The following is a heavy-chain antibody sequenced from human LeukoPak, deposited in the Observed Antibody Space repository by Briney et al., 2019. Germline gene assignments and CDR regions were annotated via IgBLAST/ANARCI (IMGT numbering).Heavy chain of an antibody. CDR1: GFTFSSHN. CDR2: ISTSSSYI. V-gene: IGHV3-21*01. J-gene: IGHJ5*02. D-gene: IGHD2-15*01. CDR3: ARGADGVSSNSRGWFDP. Sequence: GGSLRLSCAASGFTFSSHNMNWVRQAPGKGLEWVSSISTSSSYIYYADSVKGRSTISRDNAKNSLYLQMNSLRAEDTAVYYCARGADGVSSNSRGWFDPWGQGTLVTVSS.